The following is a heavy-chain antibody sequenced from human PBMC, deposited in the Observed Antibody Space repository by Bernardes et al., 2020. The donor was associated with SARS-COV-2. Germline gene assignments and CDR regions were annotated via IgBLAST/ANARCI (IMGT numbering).Heavy chain of an antibody. V-gene: IGHV3-23*01. Sequence: GGSLRLSCAASGIIFSRFAMSWVRQIPGKGLEWVAGISGSGGSTNYADSVKGRFTMSRDNSKNTLFLQMNSLRAEDTAIYFCAKVISTYYYSFDVWGLGTMVTVSS. J-gene: IGHJ6*02. CDR2: ISGSGGST. CDR1: GIIFSRFA. D-gene: IGHD3-3*02. CDR3: AKVISTYYYSFDV.